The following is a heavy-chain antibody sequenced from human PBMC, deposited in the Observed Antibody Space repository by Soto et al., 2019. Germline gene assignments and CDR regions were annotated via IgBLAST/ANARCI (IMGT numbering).Heavy chain of an antibody. D-gene: IGHD5-12*01. CDR2: ISSSGSTI. CDR1: GFTFSDYY. V-gene: IGHV3-11*01. CDR3: ARRSGSNSFDY. J-gene: IGHJ4*02. Sequence: QVQLVESGGGLVEPGGSLRLSCAASGFTFSDYYMSWVRQARGKGLEWISYISSSGSTIYYADSVKGRFTISRDNAKNSLYLQMNSLRAEDTAMYYCARRSGSNSFDYWGQGTPVSVSS.